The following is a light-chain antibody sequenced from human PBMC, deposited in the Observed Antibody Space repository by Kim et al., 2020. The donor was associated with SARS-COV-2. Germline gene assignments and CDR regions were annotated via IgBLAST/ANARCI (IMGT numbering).Light chain of an antibody. CDR2: DAS. CDR1: HSVSSS. J-gene: IGKJ4*01. Sequence: EIVLTQSPATLSLSPGERASLSCRASHSVSSSLAWYQQKPSRAPRLLIYDASKRAAGIPARFSGSGSGTDFTLTISSLEPEDFAVYYCQQRSTGALTFGGGTKLEI. V-gene: IGKV3-11*01. CDR3: QQRSTGALT.